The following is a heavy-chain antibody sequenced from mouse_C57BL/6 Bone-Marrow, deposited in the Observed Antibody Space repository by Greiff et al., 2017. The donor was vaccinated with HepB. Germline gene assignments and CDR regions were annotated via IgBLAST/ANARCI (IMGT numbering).Heavy chain of an antibody. CDR2: ISSGGSYT. J-gene: IGHJ1*03. CDR3: ARPSMISKWYCDV. CDR1: GFTFSSYG. V-gene: IGHV5-6*01. D-gene: IGHD2-3*01. Sequence: EVKLIESGGDLVKPGGSLKLSCAASGFTFSSYGMSWVRLTPDKRLEWVATISSGGSYTYYPDSVKGRFTISRDNAKNTLYLQMSSLKSEDTAMCYCARPSMISKWYCDVWGRGTTVTVAS.